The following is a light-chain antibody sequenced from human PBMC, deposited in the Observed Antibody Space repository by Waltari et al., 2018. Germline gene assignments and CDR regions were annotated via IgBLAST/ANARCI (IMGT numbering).Light chain of an antibody. J-gene: IGLJ2*01. CDR2: DVT. V-gene: IGLV2-14*03. CDR3: SSYTSTNTVI. CDR1: SSDIVGYHY. Sequence: QSALTQPASVSGSPGQSITISCTGTSSDIVGYHYVSWYQQHPGKAPKLMIFDVTKRPSGVSDRFSGSKSGNTASLTISGLHTDDESDYYCSSYTSTNTVIFGGGTKVTVL.